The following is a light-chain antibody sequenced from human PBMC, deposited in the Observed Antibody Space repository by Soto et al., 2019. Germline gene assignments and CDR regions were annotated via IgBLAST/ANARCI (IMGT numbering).Light chain of an antibody. V-gene: IGLV1-44*01. CDR1: SSNIGSNT. J-gene: IGLJ1*01. CDR3: SAWDDSLNGYV. CDR2: SND. Sequence: QSALTQSPSASGTPGQRVTISCSGSSSNIGSNTVNWYQHLPGAAPILLIYSNDQRPSGVPDRFSGSKSGTSASLAISGLQSEDEADYYCSAWDDSLNGYVFGTGTKLTVL.